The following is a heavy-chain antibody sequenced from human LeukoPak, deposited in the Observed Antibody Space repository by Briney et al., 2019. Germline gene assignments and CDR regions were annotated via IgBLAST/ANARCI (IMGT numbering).Heavy chain of an antibody. CDR3: AKDYRQQLSGYNWFDP. V-gene: IGHV3-30*02. Sequence: PGGSLRLSCAASGFTFNTYGMHWVRQTPGKGLEWVAFIRSDGSNKYYADSVQGRFTISRDISKNTLYLQMNSLRPDDTAVYYCAKDYRQQLSGYNWFDPWGQGTLVTVSS. D-gene: IGHD6-13*01. CDR2: IRSDGSNK. J-gene: IGHJ5*02. CDR1: GFTFNTYG.